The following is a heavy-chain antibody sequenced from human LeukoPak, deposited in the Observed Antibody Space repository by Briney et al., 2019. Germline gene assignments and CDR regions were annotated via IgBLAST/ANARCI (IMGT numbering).Heavy chain of an antibody. V-gene: IGHV4-31*03. D-gene: IGHD6-25*01. Sequence: SQTLSLTCTVSGGSISSGGYYWSWIRQHPGKGLEWIGYIYYSGSTNYNPSLKSRVTISVDTSKNQFSLKLSSVTAADTAVYYCARGTGSRYYYYGMGVWGQGTTVTVSS. CDR2: IYYSGST. CDR1: GGSISSGGYY. J-gene: IGHJ6*02. CDR3: ARGTGSRYYYYGMGV.